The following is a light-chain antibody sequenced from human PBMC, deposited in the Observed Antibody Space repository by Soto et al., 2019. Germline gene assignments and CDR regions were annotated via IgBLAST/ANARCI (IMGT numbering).Light chain of an antibody. Sequence: QSVLTQPPSVSGAPGQRVTISCTGSNSNIGAGYDVHWYLQLPGTAPKLLVYTNNNRPSGVPDRFSGSKSGNTASLTVSGLQAEDEADYYCSSYAGSSNVFGTGTKVTVL. J-gene: IGLJ1*01. CDR2: TNN. CDR1: NSNIGAGYD. CDR3: SSYAGSSNV. V-gene: IGLV1-40*01.